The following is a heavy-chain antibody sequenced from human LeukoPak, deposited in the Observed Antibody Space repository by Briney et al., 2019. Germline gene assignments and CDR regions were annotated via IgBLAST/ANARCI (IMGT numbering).Heavy chain of an antibody. CDR1: GFTFSSYA. D-gene: IGHD6-19*01. V-gene: IGHV3-23*01. CDR3: ASDPDSGGWSTFDN. CDR2: ISGSGGST. Sequence: PGGSLRLSCAASGFTFSSYAMSWVRQAPGKGLEWVSAISGSGGSTYYADSVKGRFTISRDNAKNTLYLQMNSLRVEDTAVYYCASDPDSGGWSTFDNWGQGSLVTVSS. J-gene: IGHJ4*02.